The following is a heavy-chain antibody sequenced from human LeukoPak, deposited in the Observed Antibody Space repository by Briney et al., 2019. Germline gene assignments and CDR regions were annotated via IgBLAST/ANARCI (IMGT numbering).Heavy chain of an antibody. CDR3: ARGGVYYDILTGYYALGAFDI. Sequence: SQTLSLTCAVSGGSISSGGYSWSWIRQPPGKGLEWIGYIYHSGSTYYNPSLKSRVTISVDRSKNQFSLKLSSVTAAGTAVYYCARGGVYYDILTGYYALGAFDIWGQGTMVTVSS. CDR2: IYHSGST. CDR1: GGSISSGGYS. D-gene: IGHD3-9*01. J-gene: IGHJ3*02. V-gene: IGHV4-30-2*01.